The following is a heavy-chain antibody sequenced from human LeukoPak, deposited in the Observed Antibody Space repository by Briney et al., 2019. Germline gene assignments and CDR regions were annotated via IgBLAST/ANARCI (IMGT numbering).Heavy chain of an antibody. Sequence: SETLSLTCTVSGGSISSSSYYWGWLRQPPGKGLEWIVSIYYSGSTYYNRSLKSRVTISVDTSKNQFSLKLSSVTAADTAVYYCARHWGRDYDFWSGYYGVYFDYWGQGTLVTVSS. V-gene: IGHV4-39*01. CDR1: GGSISSSSYY. CDR2: IYYSGST. J-gene: IGHJ4*02. D-gene: IGHD3-3*01. CDR3: ARHWGRDYDFWSGYYGVYFDY.